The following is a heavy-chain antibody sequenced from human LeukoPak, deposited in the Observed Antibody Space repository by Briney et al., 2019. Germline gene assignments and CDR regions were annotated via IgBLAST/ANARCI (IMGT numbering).Heavy chain of an antibody. J-gene: IGHJ4*02. CDR1: GFTFSSYS. Sequence: GGSLRLSCAASGFTFSSYSMNWVRQAPGKGLEWVSYISSSSSTIYYADSVKGRFTISRDNSKNTLYLQMNSLRAEDTAVYYCAKGGPYDILTGTYWGQGTLVTVSS. CDR3: AKGGPYDILTGTY. D-gene: IGHD3-9*01. V-gene: IGHV3-48*01. CDR2: ISSSSSTI.